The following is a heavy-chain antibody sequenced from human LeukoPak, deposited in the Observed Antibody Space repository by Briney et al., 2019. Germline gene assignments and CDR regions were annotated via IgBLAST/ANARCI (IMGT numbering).Heavy chain of an antibody. D-gene: IGHD5-24*01. CDR1: GFTFSSYS. J-gene: IGHJ6*02. CDR2: ISSSSYI. Sequence: GGSLRLSCAASGFTFSSYSMNWVRQAPGKGLEWVSSISSSSYIYYADSVKGRFTISRDNAKNSLYLQMNSLRAEDTAVYYCARDGAVEMATIDYYYGMDVWGQGTTVTVSS. V-gene: IGHV3-21*01. CDR3: ARDGAVEMATIDYYYGMDV.